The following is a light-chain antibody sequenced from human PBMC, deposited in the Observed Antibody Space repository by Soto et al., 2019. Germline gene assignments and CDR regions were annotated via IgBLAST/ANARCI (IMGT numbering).Light chain of an antibody. V-gene: IGLV2-14*03. J-gene: IGLJ1*01. CDR2: DVN. CDR1: SSDVGGYNY. CDR3: SSYTSSSTYV. Sequence: SVLTQPASGSGSPGPSSTISCTGTSSDVGGYNYVSWYQQPPGKAPKLMIYDVNNRPSGVSNRFSGSKSGNTASLTISGLQAEDEADYYCSSYTSSSTYVFGTGTKAPS.